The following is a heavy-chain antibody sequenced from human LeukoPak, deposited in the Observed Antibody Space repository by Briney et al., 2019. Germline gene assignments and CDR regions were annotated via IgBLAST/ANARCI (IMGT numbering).Heavy chain of an antibody. V-gene: IGHV1-18*01. CDR3: ARDGAVAGTAYPEY. CDR2: ISAYNGDT. CDR1: GYTFTSYG. Sequence: ASVKVSCKASGYTFTSYGISWVRQAPGQGLEWMGWISAYNGDTKYAQKFQGRVTMTRDTSISTAYMELSSLTSDDTALYYCARDGAVAGTAYPEYWGQGTLVTVSS. J-gene: IGHJ4*02. D-gene: IGHD6-19*01.